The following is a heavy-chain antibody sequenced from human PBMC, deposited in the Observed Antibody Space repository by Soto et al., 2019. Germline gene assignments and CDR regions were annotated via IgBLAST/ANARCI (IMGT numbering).Heavy chain of an antibody. J-gene: IGHJ5*02. CDR2: IYYSGST. V-gene: IGHV4-59*01. CDR1: GGSISSYY. D-gene: IGHD2-15*01. Sequence: PSETLSLTCTVSGGSISSYYWSWIRQPPGKGLEWIGYIYYSGSTNYNPSLKSRVTISVDTSKNQFSLKLSSVTAADTAVYYCAREAFTPPYNCSAPWGQGTLVTVSS. CDR3: AREAFTPPYNCSAP.